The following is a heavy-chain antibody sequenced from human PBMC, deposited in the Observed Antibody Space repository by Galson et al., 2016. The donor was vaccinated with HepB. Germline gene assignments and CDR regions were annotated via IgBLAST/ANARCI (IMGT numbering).Heavy chain of an antibody. CDR3: ARDSPDGNTMWGGDY. V-gene: IGHV1-18*04. J-gene: IGHJ4*02. Sequence: SVKVSCKGIAFTFTSYGITWVRQAPGQGPEWMGWISGYTGDTQNARKIQGRITLTTDTTTSTVYLELRSLRSDDTAVYYCARDSPDGNTMWGGDYWGQGTLVTVS. CDR1: AFTFTSYG. CDR2: ISGYTGDT. D-gene: IGHD3-16*01.